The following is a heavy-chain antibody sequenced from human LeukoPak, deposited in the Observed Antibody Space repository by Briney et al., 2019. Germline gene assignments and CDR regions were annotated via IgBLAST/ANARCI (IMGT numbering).Heavy chain of an antibody. CDR1: GFTVSSNY. V-gene: IGHV3-53*01. Sequence: GGSLRLSCAASGFTVSSNYMSWVRQAPGKGLEWVSVIYSGGSTYYADSVKGRFTISRDNSKNTLYLQMNSLRAEDTAVYYCARDLYGDYRDAFDIWGQGTMVTVSS. D-gene: IGHD4-17*01. CDR3: ARDLYGDYRDAFDI. J-gene: IGHJ3*02. CDR2: IYSGGST.